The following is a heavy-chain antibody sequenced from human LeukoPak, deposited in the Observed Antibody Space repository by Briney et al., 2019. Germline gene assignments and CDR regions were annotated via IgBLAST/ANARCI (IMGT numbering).Heavy chain of an antibody. J-gene: IGHJ6*03. V-gene: IGHV1-69*01. Sequence: SVKVSCKASGGTFSSYAISWVRQAPGQGLEWMGGIIPIFGTANYAQKFQGRVTITADESTSTAYMELSSLRSEDTAVYYCARSAISVGADYYYYYMDVWGKGTTVTVSS. CDR1: GGTFSSYA. CDR3: ARSAISVGADYYYYYMDV. CDR2: IIPIFGTA. D-gene: IGHD1-26*01.